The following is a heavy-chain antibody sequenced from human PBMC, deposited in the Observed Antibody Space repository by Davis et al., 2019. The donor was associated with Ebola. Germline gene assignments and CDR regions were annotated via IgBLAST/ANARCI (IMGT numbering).Heavy chain of an antibody. V-gene: IGHV3-30-3*01. D-gene: IGHD6-6*01. J-gene: IGHJ3*02. CDR3: ARGLVGMGPAGAFEI. CDR2: ISYDGSNQ. CDR1: GFTFSSHA. Sequence: PGGSLRLSCAASGFTFSSHAMHWVRQAPGKGLEWAAVISYDGSNQYYADSVKGRFTISRDNSKNTLYGQMNSLGAEDTAVYYCARGLVGMGPAGAFEIGGQGTMVTVSS.